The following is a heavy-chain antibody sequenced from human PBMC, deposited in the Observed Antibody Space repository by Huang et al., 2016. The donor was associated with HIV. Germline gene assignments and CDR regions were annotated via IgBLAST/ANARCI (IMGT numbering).Heavy chain of an antibody. J-gene: IGHJ3*02. D-gene: IGHD3-22*01. CDR2: IYYSGST. Sequence: QVQLQESGPGLVKPSETLSLTCTVSGGFISGHYWSWIRQPPGKGLEWMWSIYYSGSTNYSTSLKRQHTISLDKSKNHLSRKLSSVTAADTAVYYCSSPSPNHPRLIQDGSGFYPMGPLHIWGHGTMVTVSS. V-gene: IGHV4-59*11. CDR3: SSPSPNHPRLIQDGSGFYPMGPLHI. CDR1: GGFISGHY.